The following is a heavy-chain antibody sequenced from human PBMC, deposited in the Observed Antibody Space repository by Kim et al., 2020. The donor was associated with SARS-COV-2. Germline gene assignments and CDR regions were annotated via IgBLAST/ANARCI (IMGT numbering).Heavy chain of an antibody. D-gene: IGHD3-22*01. V-gene: IGHV3-53*01. Sequence: GGSLRLSCAASGFTVSSNFVTWVRQAPVKGLEWVSVIYGDGTTYYADSVKGRFTVSRDTSKNTVYLQMNSLRADDMAVYFCARTPDTSGHRFDYWGQGTLVTVSS. J-gene: IGHJ4*02. CDR1: GFTVSSNF. CDR2: IYGDGTT. CDR3: ARTPDTSGHRFDY.